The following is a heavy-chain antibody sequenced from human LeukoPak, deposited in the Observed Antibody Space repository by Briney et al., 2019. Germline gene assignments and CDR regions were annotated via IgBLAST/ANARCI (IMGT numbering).Heavy chain of an antibody. CDR1: GFTFSSYN. Sequence: PGGSLRLSCAASGFTFSSYNMNWVRQAPGKGLEWISYISSSSGTIFYADSVKGRFTISRENAKNSLYLQMKSLRAEDTAIYYCARDPLARQLGAFDIWGQGTMVTVSS. CDR3: ARDPLARQLGAFDI. J-gene: IGHJ3*02. CDR2: ISSSSGTI. D-gene: IGHD3-10*01. V-gene: IGHV3-48*01.